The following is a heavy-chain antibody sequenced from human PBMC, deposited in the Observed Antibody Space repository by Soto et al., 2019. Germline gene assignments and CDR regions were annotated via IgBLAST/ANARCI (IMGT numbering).Heavy chain of an antibody. V-gene: IGHV4-31*11. Sequence: SETLSLTCAVSGGSISSGGYSWSWIRQPPGKGLEWIGYIHHSGSTYYNPSLKSRVTISVDMSKNQFSVKLTSVTAADTAVYYCARRRYYDYWGQGTLVTVSS. CDR2: IHHSGST. CDR1: GGSISSGGYS. CDR3: ARRRYYDY. J-gene: IGHJ4*02. D-gene: IGHD3-10*01.